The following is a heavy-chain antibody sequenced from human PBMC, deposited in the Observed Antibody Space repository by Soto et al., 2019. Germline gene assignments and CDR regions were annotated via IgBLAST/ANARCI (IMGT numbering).Heavy chain of an antibody. CDR2: INTGNGNT. D-gene: IGHD1-1*01. CDR3: ARANWIENYFGY. Sequence: ASVKVSRNASGYTFTNYAMHWVRQAPGQRLEWMGWINTGNGNTKYSQKFQGRVTITRDTSASTAYMELSSLRSEDTAVYYCARANWIENYFGYWGQGTLVTVSS. V-gene: IGHV1-3*04. J-gene: IGHJ4*02. CDR1: GYTFTNYA.